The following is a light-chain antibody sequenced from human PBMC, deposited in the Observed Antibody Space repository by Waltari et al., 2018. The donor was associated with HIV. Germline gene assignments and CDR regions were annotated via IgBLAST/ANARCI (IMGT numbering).Light chain of an antibody. CDR3: QSYDIALGGFFV. CDR2: GDY. V-gene: IGLV1-40*01. CDR1: ACNIGTKSD. Sequence: QSVLTPPPSVSGAPGQSVTISCPGGACNIGTKSDVTWYQHFPRAAPKLLIFGDYNRPSGVPDRFSGSKSGTSASLAITGLQPEDEAEYYCQSYDIALGGFFVFGTGTTVTVL. J-gene: IGLJ1*01.